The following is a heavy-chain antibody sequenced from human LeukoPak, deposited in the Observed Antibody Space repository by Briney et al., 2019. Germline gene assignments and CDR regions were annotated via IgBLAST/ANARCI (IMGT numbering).Heavy chain of an antibody. Sequence: ASVKVSCKASGGTFSSYAINWVRQATGQGLEWMGWMNPNSGSTGYAQRFQGRVTMTRDTSITTAYMELSDLRSEDTAVYYCARGTPSGWYGAVYWGQGTLVTVSS. CDR3: ARGTPSGWYGAVY. V-gene: IGHV1-8*02. J-gene: IGHJ4*02. D-gene: IGHD6-19*01. CDR1: GGTFSSYA. CDR2: MNPNSGST.